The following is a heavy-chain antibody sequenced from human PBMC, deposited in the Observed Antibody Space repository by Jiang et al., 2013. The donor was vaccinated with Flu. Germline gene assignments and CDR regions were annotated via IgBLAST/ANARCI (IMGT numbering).Heavy chain of an antibody. D-gene: IGHD5-18*01. V-gene: IGHV4-34*01. Sequence: LLKPSETLSVTCAVYGGSFSGYSWSWIRQPSGKGLEWIGEINQSGSTNYNPSLKSRVTILVDMSKNQFSLKLSSVTAADTAVYFCARLKHGYKYGSYYYYGVDVWGQGTTVTVSS. CDR3: ARLKHGYKYGSYYYYGVDV. CDR2: INQSGST. J-gene: IGHJ6*02. CDR1: GGSFSGYS.